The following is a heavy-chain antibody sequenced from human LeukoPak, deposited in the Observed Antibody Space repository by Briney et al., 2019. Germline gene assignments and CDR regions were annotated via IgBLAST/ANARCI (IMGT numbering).Heavy chain of an antibody. CDR1: GYTLTELS. Sequence: GASVKVSCKVSGYTLTELSMHWVRQAPGKGLEWMGGFDPEDGETIYAQKFQGRVTMTGDTSTDTAYMELSSLRSEDTAVYYCATGYCSSTSCYLVGMDVWGQGTTVTASS. V-gene: IGHV1-24*01. CDR3: ATGYCSSTSCYLVGMDV. J-gene: IGHJ6*02. CDR2: FDPEDGET. D-gene: IGHD2-2*01.